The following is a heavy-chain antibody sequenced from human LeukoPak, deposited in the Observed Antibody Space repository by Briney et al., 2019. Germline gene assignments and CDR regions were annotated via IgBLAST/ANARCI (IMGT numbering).Heavy chain of an antibody. CDR2: IYSTGTT. CDR1: GDSISSGGFY. Sequence: SQTLSLTCSVSGDSISSGGFYWPWIRQHPEKGLEWIGYIYSTGTTYYNPSLTSRLTMPLDTSKNQFSLKVTSVTAADTAVYFCARDRPDSTSPTTVGRFDPWGQGTLVTVSS. V-gene: IGHV4-31*03. D-gene: IGHD2-2*01. CDR3: ARDRPDSTSPTTVGRFDP. J-gene: IGHJ5*02.